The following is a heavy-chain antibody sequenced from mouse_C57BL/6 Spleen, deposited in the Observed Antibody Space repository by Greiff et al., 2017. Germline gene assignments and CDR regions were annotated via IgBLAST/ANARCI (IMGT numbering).Heavy chain of an antibody. CDR1: GYAFSSSW. J-gene: IGHJ3*01. Sequence: VQLQQSGPELVKPGASVKISCKASGYAFSSSWMNWVKQRPGMGLEWVGRIYPGVGDSNYNGKFKGKATPTADQSSSTAYMQLGSLTSEDPAVYFCAGSGYGSYRFAYWGQGTLVTVSA. CDR2: IYPGVGDS. V-gene: IGHV1-82*01. CDR3: AGSGYGSYRFAY. D-gene: IGHD2-10*02.